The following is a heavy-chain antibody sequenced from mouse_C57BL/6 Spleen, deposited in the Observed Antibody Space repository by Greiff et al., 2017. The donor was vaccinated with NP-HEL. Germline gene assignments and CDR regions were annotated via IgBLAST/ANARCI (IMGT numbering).Heavy chain of an antibody. CDR2: IHPNSGST. V-gene: IGHV1-64*01. J-gene: IGHJ2*01. CDR1: GYTFTSYW. Sequence: VQLQESGAELVKPGASVKLSCKASGYTFTSYWMHWVKQRPGQGLEWIGMIHPNSGSTNYNEKFKSKATLTVDKSSSTAYMQLSSLTSEDSAVYYCARSSITTDPYYFDYWGQGTTLTVSS. CDR3: ARSSITTDPYYFDY. D-gene: IGHD1-1*01.